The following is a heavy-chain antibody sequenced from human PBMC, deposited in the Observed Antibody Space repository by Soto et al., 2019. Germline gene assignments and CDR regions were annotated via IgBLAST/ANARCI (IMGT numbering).Heavy chain of an antibody. CDR2: INHSGST. CDR1: GGSFSGYY. D-gene: IGHD3-10*01. J-gene: IGHJ6*02. Sequence: SETLSLTCAVYGGSFSGYYWSWIRQPPGKGLEWIGEINHSGSTNYNPSLKSRVTISVDTSKNQFSLKLSSVTAADTAVYYCARGARMVRGVILSRYYYGMDVWGQGTTVTVSS. V-gene: IGHV4-34*01. CDR3: ARGARMVRGVILSRYYYGMDV.